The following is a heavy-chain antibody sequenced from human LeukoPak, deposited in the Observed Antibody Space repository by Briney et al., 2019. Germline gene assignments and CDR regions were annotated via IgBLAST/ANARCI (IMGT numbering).Heavy chain of an antibody. CDR2: ISSSGSTI. CDR1: GFTFSSYE. D-gene: IGHD2-21*01. Sequence: PGGSLGLSCAASGFTFSSYEMNWVRQAPGKGLEWVSYISSSGSTIYYADSVKGRFTISRDNAKNSLYLQMNSLRAEDTAVYYCARIGLGLWDYWGQGTLVTVSS. J-gene: IGHJ4*02. CDR3: ARIGLGLWDY. V-gene: IGHV3-48*03.